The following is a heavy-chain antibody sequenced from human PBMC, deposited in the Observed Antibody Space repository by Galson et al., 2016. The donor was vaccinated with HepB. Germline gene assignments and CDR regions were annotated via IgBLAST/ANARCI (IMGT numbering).Heavy chain of an antibody. D-gene: IGHD5-18*01. J-gene: IGHJ6*02. CDR1: GFTFSHYA. Sequence: SLRLSCAASGFTFSHYAMHWVRQAPGKGLEWVTLISHDGSKKYYADSVKGRFTISRDKFKNTLFLQMNSLTAEETAVYYCARDPLQLYFPNINHYYFYGMDVWGQGTTVTVSS. CDR2: ISHDGSKK. V-gene: IGHV3-30*04. CDR3: ARDPLQLYFPNINHYYFYGMDV.